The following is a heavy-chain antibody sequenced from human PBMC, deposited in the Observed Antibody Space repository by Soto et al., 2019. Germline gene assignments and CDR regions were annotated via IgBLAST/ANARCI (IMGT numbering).Heavy chain of an antibody. D-gene: IGHD3-10*01. Sequence: QLQLQESGPGLVKPSENLSLTCSVSGGSISSPSYYWGWIRQPPGKGLEWIGSIYYSGNTYYNPSLKSRVTIFVDTSRNQCSLKRNSVTAADTAVYFCARLPGIPTFRRDYWGQGNLVTASS. J-gene: IGHJ4*02. CDR2: IYYSGNT. CDR3: ARLPGIPTFRRDY. CDR1: GGSISSPSYY. V-gene: IGHV4-39*01.